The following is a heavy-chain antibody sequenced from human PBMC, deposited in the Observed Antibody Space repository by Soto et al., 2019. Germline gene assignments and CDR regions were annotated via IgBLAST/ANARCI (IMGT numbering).Heavy chain of an antibody. V-gene: IGHV1-8*01. Sequence: QVQLVQSGAEVKKPGASVKVSCKASGYTFTSYDINWVRQATGQGLEWMGWMNSNSGNTGYAQKFQGRVTMTRNTSIRTASMELSSLRSEDPAVYYCARLVVAATFYSYYYMDFWGKGTTVNVSS. CDR3: ARLVVAATFYSYYYMDF. CDR2: MNSNSGNT. CDR1: GYTFTSYD. D-gene: IGHD2-15*01. J-gene: IGHJ6*03.